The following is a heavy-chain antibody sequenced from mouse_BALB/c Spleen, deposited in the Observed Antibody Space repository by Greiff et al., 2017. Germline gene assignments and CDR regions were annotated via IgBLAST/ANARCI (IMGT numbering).Heavy chain of an antibody. V-gene: IGHV1-14*01. Sequence: VQLQQSGPELVKPGASVKMSCKASGYTFTSYVMHWVKQKPGQGLEWIGYINPYNDGTKYNEKFKGKATLTSDKSSSTAYMELSSLTSEDSAVYYCARGYYGNYVYYAMDYWGQGTSVTVSS. J-gene: IGHJ4*01. CDR2: INPYNDGT. CDR3: ARGYYGNYVYYAMDY. CDR1: GYTFTSYV. D-gene: IGHD2-1*01.